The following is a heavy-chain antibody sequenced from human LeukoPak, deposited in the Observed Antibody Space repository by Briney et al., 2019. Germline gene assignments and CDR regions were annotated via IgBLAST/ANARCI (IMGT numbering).Heavy chain of an antibody. CDR2: IYTSGST. D-gene: IGHD1-7*01. CDR3: ARELELFGSAFDI. Sequence: PSETLSLTCTVSGGSISSYYWSWIRQPPGKGPEWIGYIYTSGSTNYNPSLKSRVTISVDTSKNQFSLKLSSVTAADTAVYYCARELELFGSAFDIWGQGTMVTVSS. CDR1: GGSISSYY. J-gene: IGHJ3*02. V-gene: IGHV4-4*09.